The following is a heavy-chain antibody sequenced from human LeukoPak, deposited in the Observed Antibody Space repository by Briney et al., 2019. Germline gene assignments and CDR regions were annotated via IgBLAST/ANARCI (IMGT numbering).Heavy chain of an antibody. CDR3: AKLYSSSFHFDY. CDR1: GFTFSSYA. J-gene: IGHJ4*02. V-gene: IGHV3-64D*06. D-gene: IGHD6-13*01. Sequence: GGSLRLSCSASGFTFSSYAMHWVRQAPGKGLEYVSAISSNGGSTYYADSVKGRFTISRDNSKNTLYLQMSSLRAEDTGVYYCAKLYSSSFHFDYWGQGTLVTVSS. CDR2: ISSNGGST.